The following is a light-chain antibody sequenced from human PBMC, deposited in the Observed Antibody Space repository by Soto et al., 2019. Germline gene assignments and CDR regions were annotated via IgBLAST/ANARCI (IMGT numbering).Light chain of an antibody. Sequence: SYVLAQPPSVSVAPGQTARITCGGFNIGTKTVHWYQQRPGQAPVLVVYDDSDRPSGIPERFSGSNSGSTATLSISRVGAGDEADYYCQVWDTSSNQWVFGGGTKLTVL. V-gene: IGLV3-21*02. CDR2: DDS. CDR3: QVWDTSSNQWV. CDR1: NIGTKT. J-gene: IGLJ3*02.